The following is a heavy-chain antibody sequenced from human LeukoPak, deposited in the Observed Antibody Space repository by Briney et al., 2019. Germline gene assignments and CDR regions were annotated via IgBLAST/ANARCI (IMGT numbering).Heavy chain of an antibody. J-gene: IGHJ4*02. Sequence: GGSLRLSCAASGFTFSSYEMNWVRQAPGKGLEWVSYISSSGSTIYYADSVKGRFTISRDNAKNSLYLQMNSLRAEDTAVYYCARESGAARACSFDYWGQGTLVTVSS. CDR3: ARESGAARACSFDY. CDR2: ISSSGSTI. D-gene: IGHD6-6*01. CDR1: GFTFSSYE. V-gene: IGHV3-48*03.